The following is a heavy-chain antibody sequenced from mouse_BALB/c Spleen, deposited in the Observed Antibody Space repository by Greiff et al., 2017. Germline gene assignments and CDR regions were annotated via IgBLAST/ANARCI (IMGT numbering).Heavy chain of an antibody. CDR2: IWAGGST. D-gene: IGHD1-1*01. J-gene: IGHJ1*01. Sequence: VKLMESGPGLVAPSQSLSITCTVSGFSLTSYGVHWVRQPPGKGLEWLGVIWAGGSTNYNSALMSRLSISKDNSKSQVFLKMNSLQTDDTAMYYCARDDYGSSHWYFDVWGAGTTVTVSS. CDR1: GFSLTSYG. V-gene: IGHV2-9*02. CDR3: ARDDYGSSHWYFDV.